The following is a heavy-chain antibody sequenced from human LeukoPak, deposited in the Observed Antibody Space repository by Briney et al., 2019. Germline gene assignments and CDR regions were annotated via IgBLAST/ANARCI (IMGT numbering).Heavy chain of an antibody. D-gene: IGHD2-8*02. CDR2: IYYSGSS. V-gene: IGHV4-59*01. CDR1: GGSISSYY. J-gene: IGHJ4*02. Sequence: SETLSLTCTVSGGSISSYYWHWIRQPPGKGLEWIGYIYYSGSSNYNPSLKSRITISVDTFNNQFSLNLSSVTAADTAVYYCASSHYTSGYFEYWGQGTPVTVSS. CDR3: ASSHYTSGYFEY.